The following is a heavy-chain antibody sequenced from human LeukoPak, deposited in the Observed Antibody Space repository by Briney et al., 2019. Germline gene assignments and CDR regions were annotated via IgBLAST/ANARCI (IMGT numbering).Heavy chain of an antibody. CDR2: INPSGGST. V-gene: IGHV1-46*01. D-gene: IGHD3-3*01. CDR1: GYTFTSYY. J-gene: IGHJ4*02. CDR3: ARDQGFLEWLLGFDY. Sequence: GASVKVSCKASGYTFTSYYMHWVRQAPGQELEWMGIINPSGGSTSYAQKFQGRVTMTRDMSTSTVYMELSSLRSEDTAVYYCARDQGFLEWLLGFDYWGQGTLVTVSS.